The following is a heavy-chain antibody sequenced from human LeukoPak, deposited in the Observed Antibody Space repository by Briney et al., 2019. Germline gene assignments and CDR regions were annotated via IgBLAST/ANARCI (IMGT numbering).Heavy chain of an antibody. CDR2: ISYDGSNK. CDR3: APVYGDNFDY. D-gene: IGHD4-17*01. V-gene: IGHV3-30*03. CDR1: GFTFSSYG. Sequence: GPLRLSCAASGFTFSSYGMHWVRQAPGRGLEWVAVISYDGSNKYYADSVKGRFTISRDNSKNTLYLQMNSLRAEDTAVYYCAPVYGDNFDYWGQGTLVTVPS. J-gene: IGHJ4*02.